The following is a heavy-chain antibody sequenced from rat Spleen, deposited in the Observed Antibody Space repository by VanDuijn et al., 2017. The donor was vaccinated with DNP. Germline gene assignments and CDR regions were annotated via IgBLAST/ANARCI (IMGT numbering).Heavy chain of an antibody. J-gene: IGHJ3*01. V-gene: IGHV3-3*01. CDR1: GHSITNSYR. CDR2: INRAGNT. CDR3: ASTQYSGDVNWFAY. Sequence: EVQLQESGPGLVKPSQSLSLTCSVTGHSITNSYRWNWIRKFPGNKLEWMGYINRAGNTRYNPSLKSRISITRDTSKNQFFLQVNSVTTEDTATYYCASTQYSGDVNWFAYWGQGTLVTVSS. D-gene: IGHD1-1*01.